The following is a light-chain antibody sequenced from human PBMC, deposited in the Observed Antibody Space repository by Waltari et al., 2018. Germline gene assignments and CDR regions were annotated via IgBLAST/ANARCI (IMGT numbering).Light chain of an antibody. CDR3: CSYAGSKTWV. V-gene: IGLV2-23*01. CDR1: SSDVGSYNL. Sequence: QSALTQPASVSGSPGQSITISCTGTSSDVGSYNLVSWYQQHAGKAPKPMISEGSERPSGVSNRFSGSKSGNTASLTISGLQAEDEADYYCCSYAGSKTWVFGGGTKLTVL. J-gene: IGLJ3*02. CDR2: EGS.